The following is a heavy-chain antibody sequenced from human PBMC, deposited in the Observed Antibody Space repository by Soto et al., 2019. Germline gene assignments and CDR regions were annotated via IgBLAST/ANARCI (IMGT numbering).Heavy chain of an antibody. V-gene: IGHV6-1*01. CDR1: GDSVSSGSAA. CDR2: TYYRSEWYN. Sequence: PSQTLSLTCVISGDSVSSGSAAWNWIRQSPSRGLEWLGRTYYRSEWYNDYAVSMKSRIVITPDTSKNQFSLQLNSVTPEDTAVYFCAREYYYGMDVWGQGTTVTSP. J-gene: IGHJ6*02. CDR3: AREYYYGMDV.